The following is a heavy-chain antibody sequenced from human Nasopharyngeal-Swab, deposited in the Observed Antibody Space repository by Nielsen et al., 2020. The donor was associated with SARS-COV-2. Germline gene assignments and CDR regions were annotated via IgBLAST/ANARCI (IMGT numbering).Heavy chain of an antibody. Sequence: GESLKISCAASGFTFSGSDMSWVRQAPGKGLEWLSTISGHTGNSYYRDSVRGRFTISRDNPKNTLYLQLNSLRAEDMAVYYCAKDGDWNYRFWFSFWGQGTLVTVSS. CDR1: GFTFSGSD. CDR2: ISGHTGNS. CDR3: AKDGDWNYRFWFSF. D-gene: IGHD2-21*02. J-gene: IGHJ4*02. V-gene: IGHV3-23*01.